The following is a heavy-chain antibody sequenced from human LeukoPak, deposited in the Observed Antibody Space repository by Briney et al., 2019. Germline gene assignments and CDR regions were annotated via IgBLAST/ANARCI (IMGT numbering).Heavy chain of an antibody. CDR3: ASVGLYSGSYYFDY. Sequence: PSETLSLTCTVSGGSISSSSYYWGWIRQPPGKGLEWIGSIYYSGSTYYNPSLKSRVTISVDTSKNQFSLKLSSVTAADTAVYYCASVGLYSGSYYFDYWGQGTLVTVSS. CDR2: IYYSGST. CDR1: GGSISSSSYY. D-gene: IGHD1-26*01. V-gene: IGHV4-39*07. J-gene: IGHJ4*02.